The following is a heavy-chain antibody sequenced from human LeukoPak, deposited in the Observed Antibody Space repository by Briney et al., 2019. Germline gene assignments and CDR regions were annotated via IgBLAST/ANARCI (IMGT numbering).Heavy chain of an antibody. CDR2: IWYDGSNK. Sequence: GRPLRLSCAASGFTFSSYGMHWVRQAPGKGLEWVAVIWYDGSNKYYADSVKGRFTISRDNSKNTLYLQMNSLRAEDTAVYYCASSGSYPRIDYYGMDVWGQGTTVTVSS. V-gene: IGHV3-33*01. CDR1: GFTFSSYG. D-gene: IGHD1-26*01. CDR3: ASSGSYPRIDYYGMDV. J-gene: IGHJ6*02.